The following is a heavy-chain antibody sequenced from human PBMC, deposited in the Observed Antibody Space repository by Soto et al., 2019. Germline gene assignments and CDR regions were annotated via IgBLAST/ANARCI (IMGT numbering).Heavy chain of an antibody. CDR3: AAGEASSRNLPPYYLDF. Sequence: SETLSLTCTVSGGSMSNYFWTWIRQPPGKGLEWIGYIHYSGTTSFFPSYNPSLRSRVTISEDTSKNQFSLKLLSVTTADTAVYFCAAGEASSRNLPPYYLDFWGQGTLVTVSS. D-gene: IGHD6-13*01. V-gene: IGHV4-59*01. J-gene: IGHJ4*02. CDR2: IHYSGTT. CDR1: GGSMSNYF.